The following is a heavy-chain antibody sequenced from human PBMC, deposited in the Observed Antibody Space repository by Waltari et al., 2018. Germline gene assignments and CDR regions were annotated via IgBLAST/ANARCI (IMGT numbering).Heavy chain of an antibody. CDR3: ATRMQYQLLFRSNWFDP. J-gene: IGHJ5*02. CDR1: GYTLTELS. D-gene: IGHD2-2*01. Sequence: QVQLVQSGAEVKKPGASVKVSCKVSGYTLTELSMHWVRQAPGKGLEWMGGFDPEDGEKINAQKFQGRVTMTEDTSTDTAYMELSSLRSEDTAVYYCATRMQYQLLFRSNWFDPWGQGTLVTVSS. V-gene: IGHV1-24*01. CDR2: FDPEDGEK.